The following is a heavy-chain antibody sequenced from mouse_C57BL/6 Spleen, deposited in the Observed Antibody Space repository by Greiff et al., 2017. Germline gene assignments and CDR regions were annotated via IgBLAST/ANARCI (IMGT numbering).Heavy chain of an antibody. CDR1: GFTFSSYG. D-gene: IGHD2-5*01. V-gene: IGHV5-6*01. J-gene: IGHJ2*01. CDR3: AGYYSNYFDY. Sequence: EVMLVESGGDLVKPGGSLKLSCAASGFTFSSYGMSWVRQTPDKRLEWVATISSGGSYTYYPDSVKGRFTISRDNAKNTLYLQMSSLKSEDTAMYYCAGYYSNYFDYWGQGTTLTVSS. CDR2: ISSGGSYT.